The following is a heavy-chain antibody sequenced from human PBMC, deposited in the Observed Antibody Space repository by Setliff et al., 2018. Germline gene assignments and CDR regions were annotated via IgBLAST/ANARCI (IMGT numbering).Heavy chain of an antibody. J-gene: IGHJ6*03. Sequence: GGSLRLSCEASGFIFSMYKMSWVRQAPGKGLEWVANIKQDGSEKSYVDSVKGRFIISRDNAKKSLDLQMNSLRGDDTAVYYCAREGRSSGWYSGDYFYVYMDVWGRGTTVTVSS. V-gene: IGHV3-7*01. CDR3: AREGRSSGWYSGDYFYVYMDV. D-gene: IGHD6-19*01. CDR2: IKQDGSEK. CDR1: GFIFSMYK.